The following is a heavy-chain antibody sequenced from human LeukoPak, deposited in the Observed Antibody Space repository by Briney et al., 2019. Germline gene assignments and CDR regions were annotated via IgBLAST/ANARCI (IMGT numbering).Heavy chain of an antibody. CDR2: ISSSSSYI. J-gene: IGHJ4*02. CDR1: GFTFSSYA. D-gene: IGHD5-12*01. CDR3: ARDEADIVAPPDY. V-gene: IGHV3-21*01. Sequence: GGSLRLSCAASGFTFSSYAMHWVRQAPGKGLEWVSSISSSSSYIYYADSVKGRFTISRDNAKNSLYLQMNSLRAEDTAVYYCARDEADIVAPPDYWGQGTLVTVSS.